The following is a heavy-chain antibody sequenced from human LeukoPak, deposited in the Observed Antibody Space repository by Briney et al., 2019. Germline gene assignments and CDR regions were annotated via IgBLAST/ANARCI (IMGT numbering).Heavy chain of an antibody. CDR1: RFIFSDFA. D-gene: IGHD3-22*01. V-gene: IGHV3-23*01. Sequence: GGSLRLSCAASRFIFSDFAMSWVRQAPGKWLEWVSTITGSGGSTYYADSVKGRFTISRDNSKNTLSLQMNSLRAEDTAVYYCAKDPNYYDSSGYYGWGQGTLVTVSS. J-gene: IGHJ4*02. CDR3: AKDPNYYDSSGYYG. CDR2: ITGSGGST.